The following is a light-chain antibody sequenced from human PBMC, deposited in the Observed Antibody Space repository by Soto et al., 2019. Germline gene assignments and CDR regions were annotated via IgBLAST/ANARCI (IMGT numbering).Light chain of an antibody. Sequence: QSVLTQPASVSGSPGQSITISCTGTSSDVGSYNLVSWYQQHPGKAPKLMIYEGSKRPSGVSNRFSGSKSGNTASLTISGLQAEDEADYYCCSYAGSSTPHFYVFGTGTKVTVL. V-gene: IGLV2-23*01. CDR2: EGS. J-gene: IGLJ1*01. CDR3: CSYAGSSTPHFYV. CDR1: SSDVGSYNL.